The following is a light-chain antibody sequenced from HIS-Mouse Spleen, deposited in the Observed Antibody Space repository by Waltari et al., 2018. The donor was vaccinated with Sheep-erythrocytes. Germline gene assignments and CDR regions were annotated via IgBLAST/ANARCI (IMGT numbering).Light chain of an antibody. Sequence: SYELTQPPSVSVSPGQTARITCPGDALPKKYAYWYQQKSGHAPVLVIFEGSKRPSGIPWRFSGPSSGTMATLTISGAQVEDEADYYGYSTYSSGNHRVFGGGTKLTVL. CDR2: EGS. V-gene: IGLV3-10*01. J-gene: IGLJ2*01. CDR3: YSTYSSGNHRV. CDR1: ALPKKY.